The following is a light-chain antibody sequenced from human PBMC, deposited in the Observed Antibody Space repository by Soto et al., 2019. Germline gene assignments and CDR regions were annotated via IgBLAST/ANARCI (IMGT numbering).Light chain of an antibody. Sequence: QSALTQPASVSGSPGQSITFSCTGTSSDIGGRNDVSWYQQYSGKAPKLLIYDVSNRPSGVSNRFSGSKSGNTASLTISGLQADDEADYYCSSYRSGSTIFGGGTKVTVL. CDR2: DVS. CDR1: SSDIGGRND. V-gene: IGLV2-14*01. J-gene: IGLJ2*01. CDR3: SSYRSGSTI.